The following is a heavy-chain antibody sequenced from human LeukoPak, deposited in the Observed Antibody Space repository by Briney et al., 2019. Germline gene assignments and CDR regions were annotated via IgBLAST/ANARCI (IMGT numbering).Heavy chain of an antibody. Sequence: GGSLRLSCAASGFTFISYAMSWVRQAPGRGLEWVSAISGSGGSTYYADPVKGRFTISRDNSKNTLYLQMNSLRAEDTAVYYCAKDSGYYDSSGYSSLFDYWGQGTLVTVSS. V-gene: IGHV3-23*01. CDR1: GFTFISYA. D-gene: IGHD3-22*01. CDR3: AKDSGYYDSSGYSSLFDY. CDR2: ISGSGGST. J-gene: IGHJ4*02.